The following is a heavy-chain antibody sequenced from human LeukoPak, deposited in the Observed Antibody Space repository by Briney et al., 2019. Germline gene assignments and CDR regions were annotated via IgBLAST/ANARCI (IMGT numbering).Heavy chain of an antibody. CDR3: ARQSRDGSETRGYYFDY. D-gene: IGHD3-10*01. CDR1: GYIFINYW. CDR2: IYPADSDT. J-gene: IGHJ4*02. Sequence: NRGESLKISCQVSGYIFINYWIGWVRQMPGKGLESMGIIYPADSDTTYSPSFQGQVTISADKSISTVYLQWSSLKASDTAIYYCARQSRDGSETRGYYFDYWGPGTQVTVSS. V-gene: IGHV5-51*01.